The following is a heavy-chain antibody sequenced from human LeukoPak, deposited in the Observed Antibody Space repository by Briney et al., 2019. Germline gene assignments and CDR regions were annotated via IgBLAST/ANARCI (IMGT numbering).Heavy chain of an antibody. CDR3: ARARGATIFQSAFDI. D-gene: IGHD5-24*01. J-gene: IGHJ3*02. CDR2: IYYTGST. CDR1: GGSFSGYY. Sequence: SETLSLTCAVYGGSFSGYYRSWIRQHPGKGLEWIGYIYYTGSTYYNPSLKSRVTISVDTSKNQFSLKLSSVTAADTAVYYCARARGATIFQSAFDIWGQGTMVTVSS. V-gene: IGHV4-31*11.